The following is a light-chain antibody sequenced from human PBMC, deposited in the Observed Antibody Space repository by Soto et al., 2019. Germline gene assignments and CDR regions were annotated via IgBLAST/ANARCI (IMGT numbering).Light chain of an antibody. CDR2: AAS. Sequence: SPVTQSPSSLSASVGDRVTITCQTSQDITNYLNWYQQKPGKAPKLLIYAASSLQSGVPSRFSGSGSGTDFTLTISSLQPEDFATYYCQHTYRTPWTFGQGTKVDI. CDR1: QDITNY. V-gene: IGKV1-39*01. CDR3: QHTYRTPWT. J-gene: IGKJ1*01.